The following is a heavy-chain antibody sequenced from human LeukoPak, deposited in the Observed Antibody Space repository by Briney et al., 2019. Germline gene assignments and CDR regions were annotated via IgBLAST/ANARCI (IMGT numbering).Heavy chain of an antibody. J-gene: IGHJ4*02. D-gene: IGHD6-19*01. V-gene: IGHV4-4*07. CDR2: IYTSGST. Sequence: SEALSLXCIVSGGPISSYYWSWIRQPAGKGLEWIGRIYTSGSTNYNPSLKSRVTMSVDTSKNQFSLKLSSVTAADTAVYYCARVGGWSDFDYWGQGTLVTVSS. CDR3: ARVGGWSDFDY. CDR1: GGPISSYY.